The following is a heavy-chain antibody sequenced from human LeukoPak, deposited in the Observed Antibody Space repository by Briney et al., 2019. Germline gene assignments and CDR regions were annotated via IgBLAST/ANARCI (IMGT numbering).Heavy chain of an antibody. D-gene: IGHD2-2*02. CDR2: INWNGDST. CDR3: ARCSRSSTDCYSEFDI. J-gene: IGHJ3*02. V-gene: IGHV3-20*04. CDR1: GATGEDDG. Sequence: GGSLRLACAASGATGEDDGMSWVRQGPGKGLEWVSAINWNGDSTGYVDSVRGRFTISRDNAKNSLYLQMNSLRAEDTALYYCARCSRSSTDCYSEFDIWGQGTMVTVSS.